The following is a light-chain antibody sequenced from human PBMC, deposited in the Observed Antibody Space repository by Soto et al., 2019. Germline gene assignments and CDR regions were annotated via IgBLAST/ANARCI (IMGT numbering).Light chain of an antibody. CDR1: QSVGIY. CDR3: QQYYSYPLT. V-gene: IGKV3-11*01. CDR2: DAS. Sequence: EIVLTQSPATLSLSPGERATLSCRASQSVGIYLAWYQQKPGQPPRLLIYDASNRATGIPDRFSGSGSGTDFTLTISCLQSEDFATYYCQQYYSYPLTFGGGTKVDIK. J-gene: IGKJ4*01.